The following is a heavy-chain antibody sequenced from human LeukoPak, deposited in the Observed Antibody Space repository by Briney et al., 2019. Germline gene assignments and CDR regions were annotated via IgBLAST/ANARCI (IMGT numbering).Heavy chain of an antibody. CDR2: INPDSGGT. CDR1: GYTFTGYY. D-gene: IGHD6-13*01. J-gene: IGHJ3*02. V-gene: IGHV1-2*02. CDR3: ARPPQRAAAGLFDVFDI. Sequence: GASVKVSCKASGYTFTGYYMHWVRQAPGQGLEWMGWINPDSGGTDYAQNFQGRVTMTRDRSISTAYMELSRLRSDDTAVYYCARPPQRAAAGLFDVFDIWGQGTMVTVSS.